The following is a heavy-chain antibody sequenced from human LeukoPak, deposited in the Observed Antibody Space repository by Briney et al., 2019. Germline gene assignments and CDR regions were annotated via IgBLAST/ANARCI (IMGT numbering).Heavy chain of an antibody. J-gene: IGHJ6*02. CDR1: GGTFSSYA. CDR3: ASSPHYYYGMDV. V-gene: IGHV1-69*04. Sequence: SVKVSCTASGGTFSSYAISWVRQAPGQGLEWMGRIIPILGIANYAQKFQGRVTITADKSTSTAYMELSSLRSEDTAVYYCASSPHYYYGMDVWGQGTTVTVSS. CDR2: IIPILGIA.